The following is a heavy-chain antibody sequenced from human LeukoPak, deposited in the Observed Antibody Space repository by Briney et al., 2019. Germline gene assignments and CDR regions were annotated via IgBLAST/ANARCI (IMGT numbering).Heavy chain of an antibody. J-gene: IGHJ6*03. CDR2: IRYDSSTE. CDR1: GFTFSSYA. CDR3: ASTLCSGDNCYFDYYYYMDV. D-gene: IGHD2-15*01. V-gene: IGHV3-30*02. Sequence: PGGSLRLSCAASGFTFSSYAMSWVRQAPGKGLEWVAYIRYDSSTEDYADSVKGRFTISRDNSKNTLFLQMNNLRVEDMAVYYCASTLCSGDNCYFDYYYYMDVWGKGTTVTISS.